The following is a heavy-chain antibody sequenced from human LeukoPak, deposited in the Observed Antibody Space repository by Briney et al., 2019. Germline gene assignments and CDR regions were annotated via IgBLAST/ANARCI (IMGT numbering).Heavy chain of an antibody. D-gene: IGHD3-10*01. J-gene: IGHJ5*01. CDR3: ARDWPSESYYYGSGRGRWFDP. Sequence: PGGSLRLSCAASGFTFSDYYMSWIRQSPGKGLEWLASIYHSGDSFYKPSLKSRLTISVDKSKNQFSLKLTSVTAADTAVYFCARDWPSESYYYGSGRGRWFDPWGQGKMVIVSS. CDR1: GFTFSDYY. CDR2: IYHSGDS. V-gene: IGHV4-4*08.